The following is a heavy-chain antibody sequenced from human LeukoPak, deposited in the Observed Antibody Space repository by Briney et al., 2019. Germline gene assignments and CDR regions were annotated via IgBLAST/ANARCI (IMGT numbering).Heavy chain of an antibody. V-gene: IGHV4-59*12. J-gene: IGHJ3*02. Sequence: SETLSLTCTVSGGSISSYYWSWIRQPPGKGLEWIGYIYYSGSTNYNPSLKSRVTISVDTSKNQYSLKLSSVTAADTAVYYCAREWGHCSGGSCYSEYDAFDIWGQGTMVTVSS. CDR3: AREWGHCSGGSCYSEYDAFDI. CDR2: IYYSGST. D-gene: IGHD2-15*01. CDR1: GGSISSYY.